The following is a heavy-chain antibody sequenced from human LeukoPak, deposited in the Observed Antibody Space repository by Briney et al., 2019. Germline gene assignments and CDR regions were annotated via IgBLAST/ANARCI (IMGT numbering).Heavy chain of an antibody. D-gene: IGHD3-22*01. J-gene: IGHJ4*02. Sequence: SETLSLTCTVCGGSISSSSYYWGWIRQPPGKGLEWIGSIYYSGSTYYNPSLKSRVTISVDTSKSQFSLKLSSVTAADTAVYYCARHGYYDSSGYDLDYWGQGTLVTVSS. CDR2: IYYSGST. CDR1: GGSISSSSYY. CDR3: ARHGYYDSSGYDLDY. V-gene: IGHV4-39*01.